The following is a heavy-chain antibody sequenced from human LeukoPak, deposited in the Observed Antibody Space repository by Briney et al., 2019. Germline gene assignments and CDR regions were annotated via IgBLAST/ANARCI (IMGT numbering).Heavy chain of an antibody. CDR1: GGAFSSHA. D-gene: IGHD5-18*01. CDR2: IIPILGTA. J-gene: IGHJ4*02. CDR3: ARSGAMDSYGMN. V-gene: IGHV1-69*01. Sequence: SVKVSCKXSGGAFSSHAISWVRQAPRQGLEWMGGIIPILGTANYAQKFQGRVTITADESTSTAYMELSSLRSEDTAVYYCARSGAMDSYGMNWGQGTLVTVSS.